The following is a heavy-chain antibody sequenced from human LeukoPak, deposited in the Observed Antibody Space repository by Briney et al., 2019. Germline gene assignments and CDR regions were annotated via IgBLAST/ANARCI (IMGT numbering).Heavy chain of an antibody. V-gene: IGHV3-23*01. J-gene: IGHJ4*02. CDR3: AKDGAWLRFDD. Sequence: GGSLRLSCAASGFTFSSYGMSWVRQAPGKGLEWVSSTTFSGDSTYYGDSVKGRFTISGDDSKNTLYVQMKNLRAEDTAVYYCAKDGAWLRFDDWGQGILVTVSS. CDR1: GFTFSSYG. D-gene: IGHD5-12*01. CDR2: TTFSGDST.